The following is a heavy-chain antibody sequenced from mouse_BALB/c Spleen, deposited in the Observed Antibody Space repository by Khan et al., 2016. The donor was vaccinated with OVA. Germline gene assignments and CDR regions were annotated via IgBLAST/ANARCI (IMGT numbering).Heavy chain of an antibody. CDR1: GYTFPEYT. CDR3: ARDAGRY. V-gene: IGHV1-22*01. D-gene: IGHD3-3*01. J-gene: IGHJ4*01. CDR2: INPKNGGT. Sequence: VQLKQSGPELVKPGASVKISCKTSGYTFPEYTVHWVKQSLGKSLDWIGFINPKNGGTAYNQKFKGKATLTVDKSSSTAYMEFRSLTSDDSAVYYCARDAGRYWGQGTSVTVAS.